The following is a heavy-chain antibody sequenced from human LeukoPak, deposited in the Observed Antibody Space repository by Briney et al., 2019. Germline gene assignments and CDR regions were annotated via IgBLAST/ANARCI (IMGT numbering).Heavy chain of an antibody. CDR3: ARGGGISHYYYYMDV. D-gene: IGHD6-13*01. Sequence: SETLSLTCTVSGHSISSGDNYWSWLRQPAGKGLEWIGRIYTSGSTNYNPSLKSRVTISGDTSKNQFSLKLSSVTAADTAVYYCARGGGISHYYYYMDVWGKGTTVTISS. J-gene: IGHJ6*03. CDR2: IYTSGST. V-gene: IGHV4-61*02. CDR1: GHSISSGDNY.